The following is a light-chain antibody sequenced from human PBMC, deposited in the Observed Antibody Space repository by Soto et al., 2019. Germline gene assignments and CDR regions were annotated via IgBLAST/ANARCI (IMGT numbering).Light chain of an antibody. CDR2: GAS. Sequence: EIVMTQSPATLSVSPGGRATRSCRASQSIGDTLDWYQQKPGQAPRILIYGASSRVTGFPARFSGSGSGTEFTLTISSLQSEDFAVYYCQQYNNWPITFGQGTRLEIK. J-gene: IGKJ5*01. CDR1: QSIGDT. CDR3: QQYNNWPIT. V-gene: IGKV3-15*01.